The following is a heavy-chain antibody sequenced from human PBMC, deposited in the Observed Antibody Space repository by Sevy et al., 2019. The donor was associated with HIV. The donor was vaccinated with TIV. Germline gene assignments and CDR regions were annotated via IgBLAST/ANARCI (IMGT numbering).Heavy chain of an antibody. CDR3: ARSSSAYPYHFDY. CDR1: GGSISTDLYS. CDR2: IFHSGNT. Sequence: SETLSLTCAVSGGSISTDLYSWNWIRQPPGKGLEWIGYIFHSGNTYYNPSLKSRITISIDRSKNQLSLNLSSVTAADTAVYYCARSSSAYPYHFDYWGQGTLVTVSS. J-gene: IGHJ4*02. V-gene: IGHV4-30-2*01.